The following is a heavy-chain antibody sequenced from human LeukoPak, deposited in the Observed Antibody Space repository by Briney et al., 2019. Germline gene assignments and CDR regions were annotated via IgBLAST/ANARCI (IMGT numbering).Heavy chain of an antibody. CDR2: INPNSGGT. CDR3: ARDSGYSSGRYPFDY. CDR1: GYTFTGYY. D-gene: IGHD6-19*01. Sequence: ASVKVSCKASGYTFTGYYMHWVRQAPGQGLEWMGRINPNSGGTNYAQKFQGRVTMTRDTSISTAYMELSRLRSDDTAVYYCARDSGYSSGRYPFDYWGQGTLVTVSS. V-gene: IGHV1-2*06. J-gene: IGHJ4*02.